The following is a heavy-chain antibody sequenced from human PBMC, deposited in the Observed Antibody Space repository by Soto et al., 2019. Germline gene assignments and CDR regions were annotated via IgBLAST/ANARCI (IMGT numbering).Heavy chain of an antibody. Sequence: GGSLRLSCAASGFKFSDFFMSWIRQAPGKGLEWIGHINGGSTQTQYVNSVRGRFTISRDNAKNLLFLQMDSLRPEDTAGYYCARGTHYLEKRGREGGQGTLVTVS. CDR2: INGGSTQT. CDR3: ARGTHYLEKRGRE. J-gene: IGHJ4*02. V-gene: IGHV3-11*06. D-gene: IGHD1-7*01. CDR1: GFKFSDFF.